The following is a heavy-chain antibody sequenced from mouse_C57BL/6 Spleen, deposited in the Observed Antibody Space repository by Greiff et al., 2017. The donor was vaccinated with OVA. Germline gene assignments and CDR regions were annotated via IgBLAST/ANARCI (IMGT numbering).Heavy chain of an antibody. CDR3: AREGMTNYFDY. CDR1: GFTFSSSA. CDR2: LSDGCSSP. J-gene: IGHJ2*01. Sequence: EVMLVESGGGLVKPGGSLKLSCAASGFTFSSSAMSWVRQTPDPRLEWVATLSDGCSSPYSPDNVKGRFTISRDNAKNNLYRQMSHLKAEDTARYYCAREGMTNYFDYWGQGTTRTVSS. V-gene: IGHV5-4*01.